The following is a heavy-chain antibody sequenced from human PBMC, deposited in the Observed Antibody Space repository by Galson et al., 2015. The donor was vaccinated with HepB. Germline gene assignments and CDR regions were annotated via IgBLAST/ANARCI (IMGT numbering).Heavy chain of an antibody. CDR2: ISGSGGST. CDR3: AKEFVSGSYYRAAEYFQH. CDR1: GFTFSSYA. J-gene: IGHJ1*01. D-gene: IGHD1-26*01. Sequence: SLRLSCAASGFTFSSYAMSWVRQAPGKGLEWVSAISGSGGSTYYADSVKGRFTISRDNSKNTLYLQMNSLRAEDTAVYYCAKEFVSGSYYRAAEYFQHWGQGTLVTVSS. V-gene: IGHV3-23*01.